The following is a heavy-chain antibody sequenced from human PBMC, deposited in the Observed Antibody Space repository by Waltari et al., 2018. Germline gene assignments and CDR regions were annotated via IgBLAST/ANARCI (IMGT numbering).Heavy chain of an antibody. Sequence: EVRLVESGGGLVKPAESLRISCAASGLPFSTVWMTWVRQAPGKVLELVGLIKIQTVGWTTDYAAPVKGRFTILRDDSKNTLYLQMDSLKTEDTAVYYCVKMNQMGAFDYWGQGTLVTVSS. CDR2: IKIQTVGWTT. CDR3: VKMNQMGAFDY. D-gene: IGHD2-8*01. J-gene: IGHJ4*02. CDR1: GLPFSTVW. V-gene: IGHV3-15*01.